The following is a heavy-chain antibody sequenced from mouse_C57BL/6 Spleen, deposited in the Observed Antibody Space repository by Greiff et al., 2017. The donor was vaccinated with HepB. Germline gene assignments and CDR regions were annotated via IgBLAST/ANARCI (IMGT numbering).Heavy chain of an antibody. D-gene: IGHD1-1*01. CDR3: ARERYSYYFDY. CDR2: IYPGSGNT. J-gene: IGHJ2*01. Sequence: QVQLQQSGAELVRPGASVKLSCKASGYTFTDYYINWVKQRPGQGLEWIARIYPGSGNTYYNEKFKGKATLTAEKSSSTAYMQLSSLTSEDSAVYFCARERYSYYFDYWGQGTTLTVSS. CDR1: GYTFTDYY. V-gene: IGHV1-76*01.